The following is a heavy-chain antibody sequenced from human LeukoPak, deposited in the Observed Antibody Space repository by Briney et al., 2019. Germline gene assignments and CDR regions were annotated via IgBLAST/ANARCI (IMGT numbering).Heavy chain of an antibody. V-gene: IGHV3-30*18. CDR1: GFTFSGYG. CDR2: ISYDGSNK. D-gene: IGHD6-13*01. J-gene: IGHJ4*02. CDR3: AKSFPAAGTFGDY. Sequence: PGGSLRLSCAASGFTFSGYGMHWVRQAPGKGLEWVAVISYDGSNKYYADSVKGRFTISRDNSKNTLYLQMNSLRAEDTAVYYCAKSFPAAGTFGDYWGQGTLVTVSS.